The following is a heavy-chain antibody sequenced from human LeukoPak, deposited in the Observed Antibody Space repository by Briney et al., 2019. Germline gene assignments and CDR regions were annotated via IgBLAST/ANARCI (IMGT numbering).Heavy chain of an antibody. J-gene: IGHJ4*02. V-gene: IGHV3-20*04. CDR2: INWNGGST. D-gene: IGHD3-22*01. Sequence: GRSLRLSCAASGFTFADYGMSWVRQAPGKGLEWVSGINWNGGSTGYADSVKGRFTISRDNAKNSLYLQMNSLRAEDTALYYCARDWGYYYDSSGYYRRAPFDYWGQGTLVTVSS. CDR3: ARDWGYYYDSSGYYRRAPFDY. CDR1: GFTFADYG.